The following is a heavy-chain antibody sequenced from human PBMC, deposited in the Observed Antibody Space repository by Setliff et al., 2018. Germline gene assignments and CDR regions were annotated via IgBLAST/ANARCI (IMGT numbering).Heavy chain of an antibody. V-gene: IGHV3-21*06. Sequence: GGSLRLSCATSGSNVSTNFMSWVRQAPGKGLEWVSSISYNSVYIYYADSMKGRFTISRDNAKNSVYLQMNSLEAEDTAVYCCTRAGTGGYKSGFDYWGQGTLVTVSS. CDR1: GSNVSTNF. CDR3: TRAGTGGYKSGFDY. D-gene: IGHD5-12*01. CDR2: ISYNSVYI. J-gene: IGHJ4*02.